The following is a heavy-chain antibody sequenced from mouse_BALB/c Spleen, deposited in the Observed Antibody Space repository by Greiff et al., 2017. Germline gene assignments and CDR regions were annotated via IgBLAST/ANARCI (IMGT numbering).Heavy chain of an antibody. V-gene: IGHV14-3*02. CDR2: IDPANGNT. J-gene: IGHJ2*01. Sequence: LMESGAELVKPGASVKLSCTASGFNIKDTYMHWVKQRPEQGLEWIGRIDPANGNTKYDPKFQGKATITADTSSNTAYLQLSSLTSEDTAVYYCAREILYYGNYFDYWGQGTTLTVSS. CDR1: GFNIKDTY. CDR3: AREILYYGNYFDY. D-gene: IGHD2-1*01.